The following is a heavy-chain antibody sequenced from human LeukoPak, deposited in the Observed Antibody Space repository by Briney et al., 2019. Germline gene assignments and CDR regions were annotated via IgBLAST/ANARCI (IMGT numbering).Heavy chain of an antibody. Sequence: GGSLRLSCAASGFTFSSYAMSWVRQAPGKGLEWVSAISGSGGSTYYADSVKGRFTISRDNSKNTLYLQMNSLRAEDTAVYYCAKNMSYDYVWGSPFDYWGQGTLVTVSS. CDR1: GFTFSSYA. V-gene: IGHV3-23*01. CDR3: AKNMSYDYVWGSPFDY. D-gene: IGHD3-16*01. CDR2: ISGSGGST. J-gene: IGHJ4*02.